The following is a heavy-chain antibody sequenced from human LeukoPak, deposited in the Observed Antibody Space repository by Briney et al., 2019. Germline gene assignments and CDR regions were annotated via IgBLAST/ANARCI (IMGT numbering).Heavy chain of an antibody. CDR2: MNPNSGNT. V-gene: IGHV1-8*01. J-gene: IGHJ5*02. CDR1: GYTFTSSD. CDR3: ARGVTTVTTWWFDP. Sequence: ASVKVSCEASGYTFTSSDINWVRQATGQGLEWMGWMNPNSGNTGYAQKFQGRVTMTRNTSISTAYMELSSLRSEDTAVYYCARGVTTVTTWWFDPWGQGTLVTVSS. D-gene: IGHD4-17*01.